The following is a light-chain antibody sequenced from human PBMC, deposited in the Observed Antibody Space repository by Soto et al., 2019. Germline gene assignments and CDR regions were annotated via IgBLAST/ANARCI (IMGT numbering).Light chain of an antibody. Sequence: EIVLTQSPATLSLSPGERATLSCRASQSVSSYLAWYQQKPGQAPRLLIYDASNRATGVPARFSGSGSGTDFTLTISSLQSEDFAVYYCQHYDHWPLTFGQGTRVEVK. CDR3: QHYDHWPLT. CDR2: DAS. J-gene: IGKJ1*01. CDR1: QSVSSY. V-gene: IGKV3-11*01.